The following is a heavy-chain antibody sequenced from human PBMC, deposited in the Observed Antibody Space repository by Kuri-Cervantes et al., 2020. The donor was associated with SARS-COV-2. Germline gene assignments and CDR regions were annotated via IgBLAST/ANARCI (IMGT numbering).Heavy chain of an antibody. Sequence: GESLKISCASSGYSFSSFALSWVRQAPGKGLEWVSSISGGGYSPYYADSVKGRFTISRDTSQKTLYLQMNSLRADDTALYYCAKSGLYTSNWSLFDHWGQGTLVTVSS. CDR2: ISGGGYSP. V-gene: IGHV3-23*01. D-gene: IGHD6-13*01. J-gene: IGHJ4*02. CDR3: AKSGLYTSNWSLFDH. CDR1: GYSFSSFA.